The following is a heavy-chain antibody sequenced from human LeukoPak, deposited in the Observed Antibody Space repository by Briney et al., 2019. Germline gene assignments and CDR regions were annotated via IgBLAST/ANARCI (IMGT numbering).Heavy chain of an antibody. J-gene: IGHJ3*02. CDR1: GFTFSNYA. D-gene: IGHD3-22*01. V-gene: IGHV3-23*01. CDR2: ISGNGGNT. CDR3: AKDFYFDSSYDAFDI. Sequence: GGSLRLSCAVSGFTFSNYAMSWVRQAPGKGLEWVSTISGNGGNTYYADSVKGRFTISRDNSKNTLYLQMNSLRVEDTAVYYCAKDFYFDSSYDAFDIWGQGTMVTVSS.